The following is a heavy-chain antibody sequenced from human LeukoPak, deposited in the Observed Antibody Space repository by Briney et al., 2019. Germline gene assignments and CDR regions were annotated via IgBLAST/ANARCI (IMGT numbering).Heavy chain of an antibody. CDR3: ARAGLGTYYDFWSGYFPVWFDP. Sequence: GGSLRLSCAASGFTFSDYYMSWFRQAPGKGLEWVSYISTSDSTIYDADSVKGRFTISRDNAKNSLYLQMNSLRAEDTAVYYCARAGLGTYYDFWSGYFPVWFDPWGQGTLVTVSS. CDR2: ISTSDSTI. J-gene: IGHJ5*02. D-gene: IGHD3-3*01. CDR1: GFTFSDYY. V-gene: IGHV3-11*04.